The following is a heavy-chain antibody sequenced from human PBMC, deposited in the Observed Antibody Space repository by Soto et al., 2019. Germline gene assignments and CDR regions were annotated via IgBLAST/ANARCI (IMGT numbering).Heavy chain of an antibody. Sequence: QVQLVESGGGVVQPGRSLRLSCAASGFTFSSYGMHWVRQAPGKGLEWVAVIWSGGSNENYADSVKGRFTISRDNSKNMLYVQMNSLRAEDTAVYYCARGPGTSNFDYWGQGSLVTVSS. CDR2: IWSGGSNE. D-gene: IGHD2-2*01. V-gene: IGHV3-33*01. J-gene: IGHJ4*02. CDR3: ARGPGTSNFDY. CDR1: GFTFSSYG.